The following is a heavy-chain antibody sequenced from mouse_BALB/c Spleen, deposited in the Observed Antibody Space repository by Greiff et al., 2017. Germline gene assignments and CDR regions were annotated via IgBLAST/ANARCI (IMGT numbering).Heavy chain of an antibody. J-gene: IGHJ4*01. CDR2: ISDGGSYT. CDR3: ARAGNYYAMDY. CDR1: GFTFSDYY. Sequence: EVMLVESGGGLVKPGGSLKLSCAASGFTFSDYYMYWVRQTPEKRLGWVATISDGGSYTYYPDSVKGRFTISRDNAKNNLYLQMSSLKSEDTAMYYCARAGNYYAMDYWGQGTSVTVSS. D-gene: IGHD3-1*01. V-gene: IGHV5-4*02.